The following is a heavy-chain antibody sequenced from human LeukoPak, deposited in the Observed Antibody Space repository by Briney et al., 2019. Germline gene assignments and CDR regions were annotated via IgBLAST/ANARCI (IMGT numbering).Heavy chain of an antibody. CDR2: VDPEDGEP. V-gene: IGHV1-24*01. CDR3: AENRGSSWYYGMDV. J-gene: IGHJ6*02. Sequence: ASVKVSCKVSGYTLTELSIHWVRQAPGKGLEWMGGVDPEDGEPIYAKKFQCRVAMTEDTSTETAYIERSSLGSGEMTGYECAENRGSSWYYGMDVWGQGTTVTVSS. D-gene: IGHD6-13*01. CDR1: GYTLTELS.